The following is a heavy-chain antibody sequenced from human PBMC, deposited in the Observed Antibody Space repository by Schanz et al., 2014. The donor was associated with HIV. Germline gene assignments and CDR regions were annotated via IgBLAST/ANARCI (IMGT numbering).Heavy chain of an antibody. V-gene: IGHV1-69*06. Sequence: QVQLVQSGAEVKKPGASVKVSCKASGGTFSSSAISWVRQAPGQGLEWMGGIIPIFDTTNYAQKFQGRLTITADKSTSTVSLELSSLRFEDTAVYYCARGTYSTPVQYYFYYGMDVWGLGTTVTVSS. CDR2: IIPIFDTT. D-gene: IGHD2-15*01. CDR1: GGTFSSSA. CDR3: ARGTYSTPVQYYFYYGMDV. J-gene: IGHJ6*02.